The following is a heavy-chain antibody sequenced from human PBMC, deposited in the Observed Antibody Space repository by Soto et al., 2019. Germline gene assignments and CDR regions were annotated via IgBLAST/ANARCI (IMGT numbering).Heavy chain of an antibody. D-gene: IGHD3-10*01. CDR1: GFSLSNARMG. Sequence: SGPTLVNPTETLTLTCTVSGFSLSNARMGVSWIRQPPGKALEWLAHIFSNDEKSYSTSLRSRLTISKDTSKSQVVLTMTNMDPVDTATYYCTRIRDYYGSGNYYFPYYYYSMDVWGQGTTVTVSS. CDR3: TRIRDYYGSGNYYFPYYYYSMDV. J-gene: IGHJ6*02. CDR2: IFSNDEK. V-gene: IGHV2-26*01.